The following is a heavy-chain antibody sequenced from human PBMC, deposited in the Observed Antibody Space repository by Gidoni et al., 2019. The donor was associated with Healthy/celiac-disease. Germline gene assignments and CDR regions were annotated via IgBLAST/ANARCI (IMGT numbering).Heavy chain of an antibody. Sequence: QVQLQQWGAGLLKPSETLSLTCAVYGGSFSGYYWSWLRQPPGKGLEWIGEINHSGSTNYNPSLKSRVTISVDTSKNQFSLKLSSVTAADTAVYYCARAGYCTNGVCRGTWFDPWGQGTLVTVSS. CDR1: GGSFSGYY. CDR3: ARAGYCTNGVCRGTWFDP. D-gene: IGHD2-8*01. V-gene: IGHV4-34*01. CDR2: INHSGST. J-gene: IGHJ5*02.